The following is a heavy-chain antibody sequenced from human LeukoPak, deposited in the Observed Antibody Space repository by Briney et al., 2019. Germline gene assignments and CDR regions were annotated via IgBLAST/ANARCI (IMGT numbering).Heavy chain of an antibody. CDR2: MNPNSGNT. V-gene: IGHV1-8*02. D-gene: IGHD5-12*01. CDR3: ARGRGRRLRFNYYYYYMDV. CDR1: GHTFTNYG. Sequence: GASVKVSCKASGHTFTNYGITWVRQATGQGLEWMGWMNPNSGNTGYAQKFQGRVTMTRNTSISTAYMELSSLRSEDTAVYYCARGRGRRLRFNYYYYYMDVWGKGTTVTISS. J-gene: IGHJ6*03.